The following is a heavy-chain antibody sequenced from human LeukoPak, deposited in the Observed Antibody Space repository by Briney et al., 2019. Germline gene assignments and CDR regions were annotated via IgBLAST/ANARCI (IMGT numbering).Heavy chain of an antibody. V-gene: IGHV3-11*04. D-gene: IGHD4-11*01. CDR3: AKDRLQYPYNWFDP. CDR1: GFTFSDYY. Sequence: GGSLRLSCAASGFTFSDYYMSWIRQAPGKGLEWVSYISSSGSTIYYADSVKGRFTISRDNAKNSLYLQMNSLRAEDTAVYYCAKDRLQYPYNWFDPWGQGTLVTVSS. J-gene: IGHJ5*02. CDR2: ISSSGSTI.